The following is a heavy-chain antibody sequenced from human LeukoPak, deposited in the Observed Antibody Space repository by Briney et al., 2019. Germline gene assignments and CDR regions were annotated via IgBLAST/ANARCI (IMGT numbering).Heavy chain of an antibody. CDR3: ARHSGSYSYFDY. D-gene: IGHD1-26*01. V-gene: IGHV3-23*01. J-gene: IGHJ4*02. Sequence: GGSLRLSCAASGFTFTGYAMRWVRQAPGKGLEWVSGTSGSGGSTYYADSVKGRFTISRDNSKNTLYLQMNGLRAADTAVYYCARHSGSYSYFDYWGQGTLVTVSS. CDR2: TSGSGGST. CDR1: GFTFTGYA.